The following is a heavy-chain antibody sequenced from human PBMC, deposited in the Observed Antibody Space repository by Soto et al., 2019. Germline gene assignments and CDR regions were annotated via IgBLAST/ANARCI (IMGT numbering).Heavy chain of an antibody. CDR2: IIPIFGTA. V-gene: IGHV1-69*01. CDR1: GGTFSSYA. CDR3: ARGRRFLEWLGNYYYGMDV. Sequence: QVQLVQSGAEVKKPGSSVKVSCKASGGTFSSYAISWVRQAPGQGLEWMGGIIPIFGTANYAQKFQGRVTITADESKSPAYMELSSLRSEDTAVYYCARGRRFLEWLGNYYYGMDVWGQGTTVTVSS. D-gene: IGHD3-3*01. J-gene: IGHJ6*02.